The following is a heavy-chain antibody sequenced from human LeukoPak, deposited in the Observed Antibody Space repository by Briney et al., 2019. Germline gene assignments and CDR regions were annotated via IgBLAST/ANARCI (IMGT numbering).Heavy chain of an antibody. CDR1: GFTFSSYS. V-gene: IGHV3-48*01. J-gene: IGHJ4*02. D-gene: IGHD1-26*01. Sequence: GGGLRLSCAASGFTFSSYSMNWVRQAPGKGLEWVSFISGTSSTIYYADSVKGRFTISRDNAQNSLYLQMNSLRGEDTAVYYCATSGSYRFDYWGQGTLVTVSS. CDR2: ISGTSSTI. CDR3: ATSGSYRFDY.